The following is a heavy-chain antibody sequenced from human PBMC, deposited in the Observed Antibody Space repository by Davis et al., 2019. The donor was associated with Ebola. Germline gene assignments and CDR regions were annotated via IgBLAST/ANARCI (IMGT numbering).Heavy chain of an antibody. J-gene: IGHJ6*04. CDR3: ARSSYSWYFSGMDV. D-gene: IGHD6-13*01. Sequence: ASVKVSRKASGYSFTTYAINWVRQAPGQGLQWMGWINFNTGSPTYAQGFTGRFVFSFDTSVSTAYLQISSLKAEDSAIYYCARSSYSWYFSGMDVWGKGTTVTVSS. CDR1: GYSFTTYA. CDR2: INFNTGSP. V-gene: IGHV7-4-1*02.